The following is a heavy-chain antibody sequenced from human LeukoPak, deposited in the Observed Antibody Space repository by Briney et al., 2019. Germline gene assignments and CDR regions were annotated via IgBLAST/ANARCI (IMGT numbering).Heavy chain of an antibody. CDR3: ARVRPGDAAS. J-gene: IGHJ5*02. Sequence: GGSLRLSCAASAFTFNTDWMAWVRQAPGKGLEWVASINQGGSGKYYPDSVKGRLTISTDNAKNSLYLQMNSLRAEDTAVYYCARVRPGDAASWGEGTLVSVSS. V-gene: IGHV3-7*01. CDR1: AFTFNTDW. D-gene: IGHD1-26*01. CDR2: INQGGSGK.